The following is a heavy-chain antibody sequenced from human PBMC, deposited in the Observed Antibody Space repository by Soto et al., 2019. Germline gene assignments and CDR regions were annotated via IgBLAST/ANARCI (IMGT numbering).Heavy chain of an antibody. CDR3: ARGSSSWYDYYYYGMDV. CDR1: GYTFTSYG. V-gene: IGHV1-18*04. J-gene: IGHJ6*02. D-gene: IGHD6-13*01. Sequence: ASVKVSCKASGYTFTSYGISWVRQAPGQGLEWMGWISAYNGNTNYAQKLQGRVTMTTDTSTSTAYMELRSLRSDDTAVYYCARGSSSWYDYYYYGMDVWGQGTTVTVSS. CDR2: ISAYNGNT.